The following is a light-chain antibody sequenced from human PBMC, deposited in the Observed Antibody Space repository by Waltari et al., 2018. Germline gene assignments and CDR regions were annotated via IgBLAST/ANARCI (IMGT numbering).Light chain of an antibody. Sequence: QSALTQPRSVSGSPGQAVTIPCTGTTSDVGGYNYVSWYQQHPGKAPKPMIYDVNKRPSGVPDRFSGSKSGNTASLTISGLQAEDEADFYCCSYAGSYILVFGGGTKLTVL. CDR3: CSYAGSYILV. V-gene: IGLV2-11*01. J-gene: IGLJ2*01. CDR2: DVN. CDR1: TSDVGGYNY.